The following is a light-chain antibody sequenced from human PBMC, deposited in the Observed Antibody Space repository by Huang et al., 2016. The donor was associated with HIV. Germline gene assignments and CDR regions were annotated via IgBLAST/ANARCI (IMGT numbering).Light chain of an antibody. CDR3: QQYDNLPYT. CDR2: DAS. V-gene: IGKV1-33*01. CDR1: QDISNY. J-gene: IGKJ2*01. Sequence: DIQMTQSPSSLSASVGDRVTITCQARQDISNYLNWYQQKQGKAPKLLIYDASNLETGVPSRVSGSGSGTDFTFTISSLQPEDIATYYCQQYDNLPYTFGQGTKLEIK.